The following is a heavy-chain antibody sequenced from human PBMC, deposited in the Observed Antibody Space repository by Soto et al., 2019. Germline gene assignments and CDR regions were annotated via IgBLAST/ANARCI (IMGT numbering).Heavy chain of an antibody. V-gene: IGHV3-13*01. CDR3: ARLSAITGTRKPFCGGYSYYYAMDV. D-gene: IGHD1-7*01. CDR1: GFTFSSYD. J-gene: IGHJ6*02. Sequence: EVQLVESGGGLVQPGGSLRLSCAASGFTFSSYDMHWVRQVTGKGLEWVSGIGTAGDSYYPGSVKGRFTISRENAKNTLYLQMNSLRAEDTAVYYCARLSAITGTRKPFCGGYSYYYAMDVWGQGTTVTVSS. CDR2: IGTAGDS.